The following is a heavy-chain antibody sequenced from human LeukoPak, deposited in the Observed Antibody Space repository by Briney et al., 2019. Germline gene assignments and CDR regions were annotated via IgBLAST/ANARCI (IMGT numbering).Heavy chain of an antibody. Sequence: SETLSLTCTLSGGSISSNYWSRIRQPAGKGLEWIGRIHTSGITNYNPSLKSRVTMSLDTSKNQFSLKLTSVTAADTAVYYCARVRDISDAFDIWGQGTMVTVSS. CDR1: GGSISSNY. V-gene: IGHV4-4*07. CDR3: ARVRDISDAFDI. D-gene: IGHD2-15*01. CDR2: IHTSGIT. J-gene: IGHJ3*02.